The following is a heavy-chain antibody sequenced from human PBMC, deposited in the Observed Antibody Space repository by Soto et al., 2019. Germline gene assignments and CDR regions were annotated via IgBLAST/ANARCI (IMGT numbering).Heavy chain of an antibody. V-gene: IGHV4-4*02. CDR3: ARSFLLPGGYFDL. CDR1: SGSISSSNW. Sequence: QVQLQELGPGLVKPSGTLSLTCAVSSGSISSSNWWGWVRQPPGKGLEWIGEIYHSGSTYYNPSLNSRVTISVDKSNNEFSPKLSSVTAADTAVYYCARSFLLPGGYFDLWGRGTLVTVSS. J-gene: IGHJ2*01. CDR2: IYHSGST. D-gene: IGHD7-27*01.